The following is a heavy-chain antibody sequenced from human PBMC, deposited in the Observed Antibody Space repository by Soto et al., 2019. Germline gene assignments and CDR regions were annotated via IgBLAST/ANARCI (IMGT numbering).Heavy chain of an antibody. CDR1: GCTFDDYA. CDR2: ISWNSGSI. J-gene: IGHJ6*03. CDR3: AKDPHYDILTGYDYYMDV. Sequence: GGSLRLSCAASGCTFDDYAMHWVRQAPGKGLEWVSGISWNSGSIGYADSVKGRFTISRDNAKNSLYLQMNSLRAEDTALYYCAKDPHYDILTGYDYYMDVWGKGTTVTVSS. V-gene: IGHV3-9*01. D-gene: IGHD3-9*01.